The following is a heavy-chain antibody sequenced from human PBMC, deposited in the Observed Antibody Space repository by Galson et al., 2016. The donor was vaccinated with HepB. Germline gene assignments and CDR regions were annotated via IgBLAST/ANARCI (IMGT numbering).Heavy chain of an antibody. CDR3: ARDYLRRTTYRGGMDV. Sequence: SVKVSCKASGYTFTSYGISWVRQAPGQGLEWMGWISAYNGNTNYAQKLQGRVTMTTDTSTSTAYMELWSLRSDDTAVYYCARDYLRRTTYRGGMDVWGKGTTVTVSS. D-gene: IGHD2/OR15-2a*01. V-gene: IGHV1-18*01. CDR2: ISAYNGNT. CDR1: GYTFTSYG. J-gene: IGHJ6*04.